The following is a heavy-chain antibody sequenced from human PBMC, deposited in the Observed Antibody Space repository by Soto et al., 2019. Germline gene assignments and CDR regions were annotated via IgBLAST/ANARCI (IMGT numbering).Heavy chain of an antibody. V-gene: IGHV1-69*02. D-gene: IGHD3-10*01. CDR1: GGTFNFYS. CDR2: VIPMVGMS. J-gene: IGHJ4*02. Sequence: QVQLVQSGAEVKKPGSSVKVSCTASGGTFNFYSISWVRQAPGQGLEWVGRVIPMVGMSEYAQKFQGRVTITADKSTSTAYMNLRGLRSEDTAVYYCATNYGSGSAHFDDWGQGTLVTVSS. CDR3: ATNYGSGSAHFDD.